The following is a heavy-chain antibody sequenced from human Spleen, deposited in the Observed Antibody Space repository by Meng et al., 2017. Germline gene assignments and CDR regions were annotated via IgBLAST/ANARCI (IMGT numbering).Heavy chain of an antibody. CDR3: ARGGWIHGPFDY. J-gene: IGHJ4*02. D-gene: IGHD2-2*03. CDR2: IYHTGST. Sequence: GSLRLSCTVSGGSAFSYYWSWIRQPPGKGLEWIGYIYHTGSTNYNPSLRSRVTMSVDTSKNQFSLKLSSVTAADTAVYYCARGGWIHGPFDYWGQGTVVTVSS. CDR1: GGSAFSYY. V-gene: IGHV4-59*02.